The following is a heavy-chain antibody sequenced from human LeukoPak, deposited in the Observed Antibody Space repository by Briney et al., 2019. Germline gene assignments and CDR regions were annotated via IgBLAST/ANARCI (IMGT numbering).Heavy chain of an antibody. CDR2: ISSSSSYI. CDR3: ANLPL. V-gene: IGHV3-21*01. J-gene: IGHJ4*02. Sequence: GGSLRLSCAASGFTFSSYGVNWVRQAPGKGLEWVSSISSSSSYIFYADSVKGRFTISRDNSKNTLYLQMNSLRPEDAAVYYCANLPLWGQGTLVTVSS. CDR1: GFTFSSYG.